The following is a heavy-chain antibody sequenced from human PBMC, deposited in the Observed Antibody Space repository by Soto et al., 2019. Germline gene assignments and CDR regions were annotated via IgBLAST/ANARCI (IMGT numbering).Heavy chain of an antibody. J-gene: IGHJ4*02. D-gene: IGHD2-21*01. CDR2: TGESGGVT. CDR1: VFTFMDYP. V-gene: IGHV3-23*01. CDR3: AKNMRPGVAAYGY. Sequence: VVSLRISCAASVFTFMDYPMAWFRQLPGKGREWAPATGESGGVTYYTGSVRGRFTGSRDNSKNTFFLQMNSLRVEDTAVYFCAKNMRPGVAAYGYWGQGTLVTVSS.